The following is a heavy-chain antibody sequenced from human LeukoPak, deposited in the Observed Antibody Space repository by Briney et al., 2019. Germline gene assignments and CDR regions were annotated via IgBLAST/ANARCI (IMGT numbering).Heavy chain of an antibody. D-gene: IGHD4-17*01. CDR2: ISGSGGST. J-gene: IGHJ4*02. CDR3: AKDRGIYYGDYYGY. Sequence: GGSLRLSCAASGFTFSSYSMNWVRQAPGKGLEWVSAISGSGGSTYYADSVKGRFTISRDNSKNTLYLQMNSLRAEDTAVYYCAKDRGIYYGDYYGYWGQGTLVTVSS. V-gene: IGHV3-23*01. CDR1: GFTFSSYS.